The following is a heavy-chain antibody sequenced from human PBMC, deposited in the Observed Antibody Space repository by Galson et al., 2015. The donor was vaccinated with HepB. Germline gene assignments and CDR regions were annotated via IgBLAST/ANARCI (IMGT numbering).Heavy chain of an antibody. CDR3: AGARGPLYGPNAFDI. Sequence: ETLSLTCTVSGGSIISSSYYWGWIRQPPGKGLEWIGSGYYSGNTYYNPSLKSRVTISVDTSKNQFSLKLSSVTAADTAVYYCAGARGPLYGPNAFDIWGQGTMVTVSS. V-gene: IGHV4-39*07. D-gene: IGHD2-2*02. J-gene: IGHJ3*02. CDR2: GYYSGNT. CDR1: GGSIISSSYY.